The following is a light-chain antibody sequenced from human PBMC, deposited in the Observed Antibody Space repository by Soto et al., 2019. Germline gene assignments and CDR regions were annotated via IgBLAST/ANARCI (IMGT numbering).Light chain of an antibody. CDR2: KAS. CDR3: QQYNTYST. V-gene: IGKV1-5*03. J-gene: IGKJ1*01. Sequence: DIQMTQSPSTLSASVGDRVTITCRASQNINVWLVWYQQKPGKAPKLLIYKASSLESGVPSRFSGSGSGTEFTLTISSLQPDDFATYYCQQYNTYSTFGRGTKVEIK. CDR1: QNINVW.